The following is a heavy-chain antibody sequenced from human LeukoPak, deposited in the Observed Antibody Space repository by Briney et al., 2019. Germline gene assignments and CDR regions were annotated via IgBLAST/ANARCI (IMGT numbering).Heavy chain of an antibody. J-gene: IGHJ4*02. V-gene: IGHV1-8*01. CDR1: GYTFTNYD. CDR3: AREGLDY. CDR2: MNPNSGNS. Sequence: ASVKVSCKASGYTFTNYDINWVRQATGQGLEWMGYMNPNSGNSAYAQKFQGRITITTDASISTAYMELSGLRSEDTALYYCAREGLDYWGQGTLVTVSS.